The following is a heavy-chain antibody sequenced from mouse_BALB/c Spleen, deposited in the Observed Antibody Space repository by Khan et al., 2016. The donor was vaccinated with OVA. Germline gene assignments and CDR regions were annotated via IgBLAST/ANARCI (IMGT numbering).Heavy chain of an antibody. V-gene: IGHV3-2*02. CDR2: ISSSGST. D-gene: IGHD2-14*01. CDR3: ARDRSWYNCAMDY. Sequence: EVQLQESGPGLVKPSQSLSLTCTVTGYSITSDYAWNWIRQFPGNKLEWMGYISSSGSTNYNPALKSRISITRDTSKNQFFLQLNSVTTEDTSTYCFARDRSWYNCAMDYWGQGTSVTVSS. J-gene: IGHJ4*01. CDR1: GYSITSDYA.